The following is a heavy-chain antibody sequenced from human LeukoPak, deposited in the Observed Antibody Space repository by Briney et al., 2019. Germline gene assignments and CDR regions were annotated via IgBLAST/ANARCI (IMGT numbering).Heavy chain of an antibody. CDR3: ARLSGRQWLFNF. J-gene: IGHJ4*02. CDR1: GYSFTSSW. CDR2: IYPSDSDS. D-gene: IGHD6-19*01. Sequence: GESLKISGKGSGYSFTSSWIGWVRQMPGKGLEWMGIIYPSDSDSRYSPSFLGQVTISADKSINTAYLQWSSLKASDTAMYYCARLSGRQWLFNFWGQGTLVTVSS. V-gene: IGHV5-51*01.